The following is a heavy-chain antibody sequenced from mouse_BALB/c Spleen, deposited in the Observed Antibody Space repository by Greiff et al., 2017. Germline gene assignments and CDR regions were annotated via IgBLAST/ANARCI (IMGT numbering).Heavy chain of an antibody. CDR1: GYSFTGYN. CDR2: IDPYNGGT. CDR3: AREDGYDYYAMDD. V-gene: IGHV1S135*01. Sequence: VQLQQSGPELGKPGASVKISCKASGYSFTGYNMYWVKQSHRKSLEWIGYIDPYNGGTSYNQKSKGKATLTVDKSSSTAYMHLNSLTSEDSAIYYCAREDGYDYYAMDDWGQGTSVTVSS. J-gene: IGHJ4*01. D-gene: IGHD2-2*01.